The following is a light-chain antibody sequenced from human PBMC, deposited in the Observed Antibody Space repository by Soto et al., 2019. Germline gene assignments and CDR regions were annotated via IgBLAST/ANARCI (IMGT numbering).Light chain of an antibody. V-gene: IGLV2-14*01. CDR3: SSYTSSSTLV. J-gene: IGLJ1*01. Sequence: QSALTQPASVSGSPGQSITISCTGTSSDVGAYNYVSWYQQHPGKAPKLMIYEVTSRPPGVSNRFSGSKSVNTASLPISGLQAEDEANYYCSSYTSSSTLVFGTGTKVTVL. CDR1: SSDVGAYNY. CDR2: EVT.